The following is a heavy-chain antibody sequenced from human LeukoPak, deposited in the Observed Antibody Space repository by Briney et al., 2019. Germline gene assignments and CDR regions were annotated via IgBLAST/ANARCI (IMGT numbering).Heavy chain of an antibody. CDR1: GFTASSNY. D-gene: IGHD4-17*01. CDR3: ARDSVDGPYGDYSFGY. J-gene: IGHJ4*02. V-gene: IGHV3-48*02. Sequence: GGSLRLSCAASGFTASSNYMSWVRQAPGEGLEWVSYISSSSSTIYYADSVKGRFTISRDNAKNSLYLQMNSLRDEDTAVYYCARDSVDGPYGDYSFGYWGQGTLVTVSS. CDR2: ISSSSSTI.